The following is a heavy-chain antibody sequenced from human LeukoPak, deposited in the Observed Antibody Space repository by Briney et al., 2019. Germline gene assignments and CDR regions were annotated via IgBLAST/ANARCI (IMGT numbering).Heavy chain of an antibody. CDR1: GGSITGYY. D-gene: IGHD6-13*01. CDR2: IHSSGTT. CDR3: AREADSSSSPLDWFDP. Sequence: SETLSLTCTVSGGSITGYYWSWIRQSAGEGLEWIGRIHSSGTTNYNTFFRSRVTMSVDTSKNQFSLKMNSVTAADTPVYYCAREADSSSSPLDWFDPWGQGTLVTVSS. V-gene: IGHV4-4*07. J-gene: IGHJ5*02.